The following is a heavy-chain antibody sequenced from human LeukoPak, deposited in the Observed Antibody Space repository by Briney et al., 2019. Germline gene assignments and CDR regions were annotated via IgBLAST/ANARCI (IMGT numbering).Heavy chain of an antibody. CDR1: GFTVSSNY. CDR3: ARLQYPNTADRDAFDI. J-gene: IGHJ3*02. D-gene: IGHD4-11*01. V-gene: IGHV3-66*02. Sequence: PGGSLRLSCAASGFTVSSNYMSWVRQAPGKGLEWVSGIYSGGSTYYADSVKGRFTISRDNSKNTLYLQMNSLRAEDTAVYYCARLQYPNTADRDAFDIWGQGTMVTVSS. CDR2: IYSGGST.